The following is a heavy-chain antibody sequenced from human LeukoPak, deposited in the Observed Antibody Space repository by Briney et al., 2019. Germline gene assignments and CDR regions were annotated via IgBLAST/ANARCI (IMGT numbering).Heavy chain of an antibody. D-gene: IGHD6-19*01. J-gene: IGHJ4*02. V-gene: IGHV3-15*01. CDR2: IKRKIDGGTP. CDR1: GFTFSSYW. Sequence: PGGSLRLSCAASGFTFSSYWMTWVRQAPGKGLEWVGRIKRKIDGGTPEYAAPVKGRFTISRDDSKNTLYLQMNSLKTEDTAVYYCTTHRIAVAGTAGHWGQGTLVTVSS. CDR3: TTHRIAVAGTAGH.